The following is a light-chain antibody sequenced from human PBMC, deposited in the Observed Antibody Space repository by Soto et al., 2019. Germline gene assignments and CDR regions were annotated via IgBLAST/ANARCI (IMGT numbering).Light chain of an antibody. V-gene: IGKV1-39*01. CDR3: QQSYSTPYS. Sequence: DIQMTQSPSSLSASVGDRVTLTCRASQTITNYLNWYQQRPGKAPRLLIYAASSLQGGVPSRFSGSGSGTDFTLTISGLQPDDCATYYCQQSYSTPYSFGQGTKLEIK. CDR1: QTITNY. CDR2: AAS. J-gene: IGKJ2*03.